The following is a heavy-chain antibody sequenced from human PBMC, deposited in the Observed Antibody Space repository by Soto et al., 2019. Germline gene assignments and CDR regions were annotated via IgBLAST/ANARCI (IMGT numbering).Heavy chain of an antibody. Sequence: QVQLQESGPGLVKPSQTLSLTCTVSGGSISSGGYYWSWSRQHPGKGLEWIGYIYYSGSTYYNPSLKSRVTISVDTSKNQFSLKLSSVTAADTAVYYCARDRYYDTRLDIWGQGTMVTVSS. J-gene: IGHJ3*02. V-gene: IGHV4-31*03. D-gene: IGHD3-22*01. CDR3: ARDRYYDTRLDI. CDR1: GGSISSGGYY. CDR2: IYYSGST.